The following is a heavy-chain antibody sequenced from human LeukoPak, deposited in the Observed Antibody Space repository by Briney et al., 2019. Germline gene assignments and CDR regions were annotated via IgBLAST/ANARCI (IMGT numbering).Heavy chain of an antibody. J-gene: IGHJ4*02. CDR3: ASDRTVTTFPIDY. CDR2: ISYGGSNK. D-gene: IGHD4-17*01. Sequence: GGSLRLSCAASGFTFSSYAMHWVRQAPGKGLEWVAVISYGGSNKYYADSVKGRFTIFRDNSKNTLYLQMNSLRAEDTAVYYCASDRTVTTFPIDYWGQGTLVTVSS. CDR1: GFTFSSYA. V-gene: IGHV3-30-3*01.